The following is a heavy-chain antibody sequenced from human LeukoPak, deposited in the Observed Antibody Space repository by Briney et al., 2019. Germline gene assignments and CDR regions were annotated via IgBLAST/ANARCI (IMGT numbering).Heavy chain of an antibody. J-gene: IGHJ4*02. Sequence: PGGSLRLSCAASGLTFSSYAMHWVRQAPGKGLEWVAVISYDGSNKYYADSVKGRFTISRDNSKNTLYLQMNSLRAEDTAVYYCARVFRLGTTVTMTGPPDYWGQGTLVTVSS. CDR1: GLTFSSYA. CDR2: ISYDGSNK. CDR3: ARVFRLGTTVTMTGPPDY. D-gene: IGHD4-17*01. V-gene: IGHV3-30-3*01.